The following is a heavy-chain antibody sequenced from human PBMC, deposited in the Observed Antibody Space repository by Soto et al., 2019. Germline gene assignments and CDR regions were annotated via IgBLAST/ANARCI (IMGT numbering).Heavy chain of an antibody. D-gene: IGHD3-16*01. V-gene: IGHV3-21*01. CDR1: GFTFSSYK. Sequence: EVQLVESGGGVVKPGRSLRLSCAASGFTFSSYKMNCVRHAPGKGLEWVSAISNSSTDIYYTSSVKGLFTISGDNGKKSLYVKTNALRDDYRAIYYSARDAKCDKLNDSHGNWFHSLG. J-gene: IGHJ5*01. CDR2: ISNSSTDI. CDR3: ARDAKCDKLNDSHGNWFHS.